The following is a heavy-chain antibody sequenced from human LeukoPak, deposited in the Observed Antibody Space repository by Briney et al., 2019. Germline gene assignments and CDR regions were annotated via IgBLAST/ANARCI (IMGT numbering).Heavy chain of an antibody. CDR3: ARGRSHFDY. J-gene: IGHJ4*02. CDR1: GATISSYY. V-gene: IGHV4-4*07. Sequence: PSGTLSLTCTVSGATISSYYWNWIRQPAGKGLEWVGRVDDSGTTNYNPAFKSRVTMSTDTSKNQFSLTLTAVTAADTAVYYCARGRSHFDYWGQGTLVTVSS. CDR2: VDDSGTT. D-gene: IGHD1-26*01.